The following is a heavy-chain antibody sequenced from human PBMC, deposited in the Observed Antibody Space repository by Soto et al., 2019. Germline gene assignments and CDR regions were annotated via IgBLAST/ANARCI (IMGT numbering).Heavy chain of an antibody. Sequence: PGESLKLSCKGPGYSFTKYWIDWVRQMPGKGLEWMGTVYPGDSDTRYTPSFQGQVTISVDKSIDTAYLQWSSLKASDSAMYYCARLPRLGYGLDVWGQGTTVTVSS. V-gene: IGHV5-51*01. J-gene: IGHJ6*02. CDR2: VYPGDSDT. D-gene: IGHD2-15*01. CDR1: GYSFTKYW. CDR3: ARLPRLGYGLDV.